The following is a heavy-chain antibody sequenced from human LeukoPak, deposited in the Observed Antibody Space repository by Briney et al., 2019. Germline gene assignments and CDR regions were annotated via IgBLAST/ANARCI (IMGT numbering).Heavy chain of an antibody. V-gene: IGHV3-30*18. CDR2: ISYDGSNK. J-gene: IGHJ4*02. CDR3: AKGRWRWLREPFDY. CDR1: GFTFSSYG. Sequence: GGSLRLSCAASGFTFSSYGMHGVRQAPGRGVEWVAVISYDGSNKYYADSVKGRFTISRNNSKNPLYLQMNSLRAEDTAVYYCAKGRWRWLREPFDYWGQGTLVTVSS. D-gene: IGHD5-24*01.